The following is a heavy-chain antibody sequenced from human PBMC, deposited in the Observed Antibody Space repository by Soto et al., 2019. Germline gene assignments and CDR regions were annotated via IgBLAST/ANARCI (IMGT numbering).Heavy chain of an antibody. V-gene: IGHV1-18*01. Sequence: ASVKVSCKASGYTFTSYGISWVRQAPGQGLEWMGWISAYNGNTNYAQKLQGRVTMTTDTSTSTAYMELRSLRSDYTAVYYCARDRGQLYYYYYMDVWGKGSTVTVSS. CDR1: GYTFTSYG. D-gene: IGHD5-18*01. CDR2: ISAYNGNT. CDR3: ARDRGQLYYYYYMDV. J-gene: IGHJ6*03.